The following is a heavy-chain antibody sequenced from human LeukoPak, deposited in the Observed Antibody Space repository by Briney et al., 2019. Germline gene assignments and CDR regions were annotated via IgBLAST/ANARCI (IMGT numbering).Heavy chain of an antibody. V-gene: IGHV3-48*04. D-gene: IGHD4-11*01. J-gene: IGHJ3*02. Sequence: GGSLRLSCAASGFTFSSYSMNWVRQAPGRGLEWVSYISSSSSTIYYADSVKGRFTISRDNAKNSLYLQMNSLSAEDTAVYYCARAQKYSYDAFDIWGQGTMVTVSS. CDR1: GFTFSSYS. CDR3: ARAQKYSYDAFDI. CDR2: ISSSSSTI.